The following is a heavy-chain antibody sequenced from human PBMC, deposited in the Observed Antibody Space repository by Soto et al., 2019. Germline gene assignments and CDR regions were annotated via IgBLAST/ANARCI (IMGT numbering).Heavy chain of an antibody. CDR3: ARRCRTAYTGGCDY. V-gene: IGHV5-51*01. CDR1: GYSFTEYW. J-gene: IGHJ4*02. D-gene: IGHD1-1*01. CDR2: IYPGDSDT. Sequence: PGESLKISCEASGYSFTEYWIGWVRQMPGKGLEWMGGIYPGDSDTRYRPSFQGQVTISADKSISTVYLQWSSLKASDTGIYYCARRCRTAYTGGCDYWGQGTLVTVSS.